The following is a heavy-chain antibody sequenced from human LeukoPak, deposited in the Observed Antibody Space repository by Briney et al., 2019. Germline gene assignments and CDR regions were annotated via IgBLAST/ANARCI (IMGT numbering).Heavy chain of an antibody. CDR3: ARDRVNYYDGSGTFDV. V-gene: IGHV1-69*13. J-gene: IGHJ4*02. D-gene: IGHD3-22*01. Sequence: SVTVSCKSSGGTFNNYAINWVRQAPGQGLEWMGGIIPVYVTATYAQKFQGRVTITADDSSSTVNMEWRSLTYEDTATYFCARDRVNYYDGSGTFDVWGQGTLVSISS. CDR1: GGTFNNYA. CDR2: IIPVYVTA.